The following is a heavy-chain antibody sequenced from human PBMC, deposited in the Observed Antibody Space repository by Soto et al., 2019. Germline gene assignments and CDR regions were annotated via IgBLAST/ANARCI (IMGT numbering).Heavy chain of an antibody. CDR1: GGYISSSNW. CDR3: ASHTYYYGSGSYKPYNWFDP. V-gene: IGHV4-4*02. J-gene: IGHJ5*02. D-gene: IGHD3-10*01. CDR2: IYHSGST. Sequence: SETLSLTCAVSGGYISSSNWWSWVRQPPGKGLEWIGEIYHSGSTNYNPSLKSRVTISVDKSKNQFSLKLSSVTAADTAVYYCASHTYYYGSGSYKPYNWFDPWGQGALVTVSS.